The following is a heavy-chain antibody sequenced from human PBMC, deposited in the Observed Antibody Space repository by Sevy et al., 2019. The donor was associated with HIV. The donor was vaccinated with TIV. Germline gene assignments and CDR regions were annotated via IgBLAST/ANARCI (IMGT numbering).Heavy chain of an antibody. V-gene: IGHV4-38-2*02. CDR3: ARESIGPYSNGWYGQMEYKVGVDY. CDR1: GYSISSGYY. D-gene: IGHD6-19*01. CDR2: IYHSGST. J-gene: IGHJ4*02. Sequence: SETLSLTCTVSGYSISSGYYWGWIRQPPGKGLEWIGSIYHSGSTYYNPSLKSRVTISVDTSKNQFSLKLSSVTAADTAVYYCARESIGPYSNGWYGQMEYKVGVDYWGQGTLVTVSS.